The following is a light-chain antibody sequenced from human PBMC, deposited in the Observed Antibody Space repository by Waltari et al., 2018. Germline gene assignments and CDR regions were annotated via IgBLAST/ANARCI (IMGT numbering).Light chain of an antibody. CDR3: QQTYSVPLT. CDR1: QTITNY. Sequence: DIQVTQSPSSLSASVGDRVIITCRTSQTITNYLNCYQQQPGKAPQLLIYAASNLQSGVTSRFSSSGSGTDFTLTISSLQPDDFATYFCQQTYSVPLTFGGGTRVEIK. V-gene: IGKV1-39*01. CDR2: AAS. J-gene: IGKJ4*01.